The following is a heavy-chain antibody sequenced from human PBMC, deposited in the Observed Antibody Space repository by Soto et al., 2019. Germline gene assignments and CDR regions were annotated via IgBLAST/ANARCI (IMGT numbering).Heavy chain of an antibody. V-gene: IGHV3-21*01. CDR3: ARDQVGGDAFDI. J-gene: IGHJ3*02. CDR2: ISSSSSYI. D-gene: IGHD2-2*01. CDR1: GFTFSSYS. Sequence: GGSLRLSCAASGFTFSSYSMNWVRQAPGKGLEWVSSISSSSSYIYYADSVKGRFTISRDNAKNSLYLQMNSLRAEDTAVYYCARDQVGGDAFDIWGQGTMVTVSS.